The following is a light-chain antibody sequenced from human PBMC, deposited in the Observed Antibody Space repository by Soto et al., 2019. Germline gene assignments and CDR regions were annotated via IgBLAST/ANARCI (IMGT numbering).Light chain of an antibody. J-gene: IGLJ2*01. V-gene: IGLV1-51*01. CDR1: TSNIGSHY. Sequence: QSVLTQPPSVSAAPGEKVTISCSGSTSNIGSHYVSWYQQFPRTAPKLLIYDDDRRPSAMPDRFSGSKSGTSATLGITGLQTGDEADYYCATWDSSLNVVLFGGGTKLTVL. CDR3: ATWDSSLNVVL. CDR2: DDD.